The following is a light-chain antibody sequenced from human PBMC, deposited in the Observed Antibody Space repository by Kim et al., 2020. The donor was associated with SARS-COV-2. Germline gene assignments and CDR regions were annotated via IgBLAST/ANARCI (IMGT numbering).Light chain of an antibody. Sequence: DIQMTQSPSTLSASVGDRVTITCRASQSIGTLLAWFHQKPGKAPNLLIYTTSSLESGVPSRFSGSGSGTEFTLTISSLQPDDFATYYCQQYHTYPLTFGGGTKMDIK. J-gene: IGKJ4*01. CDR3: QQYHTYPLT. CDR1: QSIGTL. V-gene: IGKV1-5*03. CDR2: TTS.